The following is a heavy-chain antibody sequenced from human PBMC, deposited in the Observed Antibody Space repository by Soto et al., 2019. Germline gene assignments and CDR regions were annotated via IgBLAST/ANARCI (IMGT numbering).Heavy chain of an antibody. J-gene: IGHJ4*02. CDR3: GRKLFY. CDR2: IYDSGST. V-gene: IGHV4-59*08. CDR1: GGNIGSSY. D-gene: IGHD2-15*01. Sequence: TSETQSLTSTVSGGNIGSSYWSWIRQPPGKGLEWIGYIYDSGSTYYNSSLKSRVTMSVDTSKNQFSLKLSSVTAADTAVYYCGRKLFYGGQEPRVTVSS.